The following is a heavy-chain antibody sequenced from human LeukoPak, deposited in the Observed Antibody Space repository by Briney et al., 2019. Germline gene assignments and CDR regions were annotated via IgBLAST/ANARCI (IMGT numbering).Heavy chain of an antibody. J-gene: IGHJ4*02. CDR2: IYYNGNT. CDR1: GGSISSSSYY. D-gene: IGHD4-17*01. V-gene: IGHV4-39*01. CDR3: AERGYGDYLTYDY. Sequence: SETLSLTCTVSGGSISSSSYYWGWIRQPPGKGLEWIGSIYYNGNTYYSPSLKGRVTISVDTSKNQFSLKLSSVTAADTAMYYCAERGYGDYLTYDYWGQGTLVTVSS.